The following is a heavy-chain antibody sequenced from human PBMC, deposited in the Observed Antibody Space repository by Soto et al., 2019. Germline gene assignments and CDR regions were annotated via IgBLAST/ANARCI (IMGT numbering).Heavy chain of an antibody. Sequence: PSETLSLTCTVSGGSISSYYWSWIRQPPGKGLEWIGYIYYSGSTNYNPSLKSRVTISVDTSKNQFSLKLSSVTAADTAVYYCARSPYYSNFDYRGQGTLVTVSS. J-gene: IGHJ4*02. D-gene: IGHD4-4*01. CDR3: ARSPYYSNFDY. CDR2: IYYSGST. V-gene: IGHV4-59*01. CDR1: GGSISSYY.